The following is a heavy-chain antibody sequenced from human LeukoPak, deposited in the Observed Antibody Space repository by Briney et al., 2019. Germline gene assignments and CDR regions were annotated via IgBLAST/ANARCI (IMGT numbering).Heavy chain of an antibody. V-gene: IGHV3-23*01. CDR2: ISNSGGST. Sequence: GGSLRLSCAASGFTFSSYAMNWVRQAPGKGLEWVSGISNSGGSTYYADSVKGRFTISRDNSKNTLYLQMNSLRAEDTAVYYCAKETSSSFDYWGRGTLVTVSS. CDR3: AKETSSSFDY. D-gene: IGHD6-6*01. J-gene: IGHJ4*02. CDR1: GFTFSSYA.